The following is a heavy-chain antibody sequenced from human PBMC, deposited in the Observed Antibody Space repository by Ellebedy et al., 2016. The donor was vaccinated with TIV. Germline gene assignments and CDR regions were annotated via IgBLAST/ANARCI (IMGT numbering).Heavy chain of an antibody. Sequence: GESLKISCAASGFTFSGYTINWVRQAPGKGLEWVSSISSGSNYIFYADSVRGRFTISRDNSKNSLYLQINGLRAEDTTVYCCARGYDFEDYWGQGTLVTVSS. CDR3: ARGYDFEDY. J-gene: IGHJ4*02. CDR1: GFTFSGYT. V-gene: IGHV3-21*03. CDR2: ISSGSNYI. D-gene: IGHD3-3*01.